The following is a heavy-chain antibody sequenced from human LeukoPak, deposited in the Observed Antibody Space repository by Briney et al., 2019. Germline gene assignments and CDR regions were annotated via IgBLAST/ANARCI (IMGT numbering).Heavy chain of an antibody. V-gene: IGHV3-21*01. Sequence: GGSLRLSCAASGFTFSSYSMNWVRQAPGKGLEWVSSISSSSSYIYYADSVKGRFTISRDNAKNSLYLQMNSLRAEDTAVYYCARLDIEGASEDMYYDYVWGSYRRSGGFDPWGQGTLVTVSS. CDR1: GFTFSSYS. J-gene: IGHJ5*02. D-gene: IGHD3-16*02. CDR3: ARLDIEGASEDMYYDYVWGSYRRSGGFDP. CDR2: ISSSSSYI.